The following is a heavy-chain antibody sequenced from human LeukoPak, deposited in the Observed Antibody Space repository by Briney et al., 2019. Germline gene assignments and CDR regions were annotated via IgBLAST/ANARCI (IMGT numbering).Heavy chain of an antibody. CDR1: GFTFNNYG. CDR2: IRYDGSNT. J-gene: IGHJ4*02. Sequence: PGRSLRLSCAASGFTFNNYGMHWVRQAPGKGLEWVAFIRYDGSNTYYADSVKGRFTISRDNSKNTLYLHMNRLRAEDTAVYYCAKDPNRYDSSIYYCAYWGQGTLVTVSS. D-gene: IGHD3-22*01. V-gene: IGHV3-30*02. CDR3: AKDPNRYDSSIYYCAY.